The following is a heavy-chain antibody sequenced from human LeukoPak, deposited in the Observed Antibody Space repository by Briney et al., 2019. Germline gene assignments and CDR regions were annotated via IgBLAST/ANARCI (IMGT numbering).Heavy chain of an antibody. CDR1: GGSISSYY. V-gene: IGHV4-59*01. J-gene: IGHJ4*02. Sequence: SETLSLTCTVSGGSISSYYWSWIRQPPGKGLEWIGYIYYSGSTNYNPSLKSRVTISVDTSKNQFSLKLSSVTAADTAVYYCARVALFWSGTIDYWGQGTLVTVSS. D-gene: IGHD3-3*01. CDR3: ARVALFWSGTIDY. CDR2: IYYSGST.